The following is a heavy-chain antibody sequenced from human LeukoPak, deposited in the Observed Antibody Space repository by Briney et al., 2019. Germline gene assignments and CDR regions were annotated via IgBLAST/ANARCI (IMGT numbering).Heavy chain of an antibody. J-gene: IGHJ4*02. CDR1: GFTFSDYY. CDR2: ISSSGSTI. V-gene: IGHV3-11*01. CDR3: ARGTTYYDFWSGYHPGDY. D-gene: IGHD3-3*01. Sequence: KTGGSLRVSCAASGFTFSDYYMSWIRQAPGKGLEWVSYISSSGSTIYYADSVKGRFTISRDNAKNSLYLQMNSLRAEDTAVYYCARGTTYYDFWSGYHPGDYWGQGTLVTVSS.